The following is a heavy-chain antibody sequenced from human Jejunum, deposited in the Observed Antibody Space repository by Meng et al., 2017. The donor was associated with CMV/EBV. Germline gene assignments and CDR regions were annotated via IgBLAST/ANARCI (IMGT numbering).Heavy chain of an antibody. Sequence: VLRQESGPGLVKSSEPLSLTCFVSAGPISGYYWSWIRQPAGKGLEWIGRIYTSGSTHYNPSLKSRLTMSVDLAKNQISLKLSSVTAADTAVYYCARESGSYYWFDPWGQGTLVTVSS. CDR3: ARESGSYYWFDP. J-gene: IGHJ5*02. CDR2: IYTSGST. V-gene: IGHV4-4*07. CDR1: AGPISGYY. D-gene: IGHD1-26*01.